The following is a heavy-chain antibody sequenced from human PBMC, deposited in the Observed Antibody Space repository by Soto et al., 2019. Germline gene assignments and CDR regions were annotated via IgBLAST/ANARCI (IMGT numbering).Heavy chain of an antibody. CDR1: SGSISVTNVF. J-gene: IGHJ4*02. CDR3: ARITGRHLDY. CDR2: VDYSGTA. V-gene: IGHV4-39*01. Sequence: SQTLSLTCTVSSGSISVTNVFWGWVRQPPGKGLEWIGNVDYSGTAYFSPSLATRVTFHVDTAKNQFSLTLYSVTAADTAVYYCARITGRHLDYWGQGTLVTVSS. D-gene: IGHD1-20*01.